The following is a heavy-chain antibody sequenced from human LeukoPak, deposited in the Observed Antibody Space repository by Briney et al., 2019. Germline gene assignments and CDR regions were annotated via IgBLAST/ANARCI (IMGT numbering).Heavy chain of an antibody. J-gene: IGHJ4*02. CDR1: GFTFSSYA. V-gene: IGHV3-30-3*01. CDR2: ISYDGSNK. Sequence: GGSLRLPCAVSGFTFSSYAMHWVRQAPGKGLEWVAFISYDGSNKYYADSVKGRFTISRDNSRNTLYLQMNSLRAEDTAVYYCARVYHGDYYFDYWGQGTLVTVSS. CDR3: ARVYHGDYYFDY. D-gene: IGHD2-2*02.